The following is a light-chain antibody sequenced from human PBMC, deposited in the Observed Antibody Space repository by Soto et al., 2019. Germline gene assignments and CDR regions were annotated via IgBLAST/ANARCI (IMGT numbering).Light chain of an antibody. Sequence: EILLTQSPGTLSLSPGERATLSCRTSQSVGSTYLAWYQQKPGQAPRLLIYEASRRGTGIPDRFSGSGSGIDFTLTISRLEPEDFAVYYCQQFGTSPRYTFGQGTKLEI. CDR1: QSVGSTY. CDR3: QQFGTSPRYT. CDR2: EAS. V-gene: IGKV3-20*01. J-gene: IGKJ2*01.